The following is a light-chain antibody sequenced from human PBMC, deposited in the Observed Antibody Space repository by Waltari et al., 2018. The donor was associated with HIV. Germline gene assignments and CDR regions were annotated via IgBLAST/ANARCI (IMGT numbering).Light chain of an antibody. V-gene: IGLV1-40*01. Sequence: QSVLTQPPSVSGAPGQRVTISCTGSSSNIGAGYDVHWYQQFPGTAPKVLIYVNTYRPSGVPDRFSGSKSGSSVSLLITGLQAEDDADYYCQSYDISLSGWVFGGGTKLTVL. CDR1: SSNIGAGYD. J-gene: IGLJ3*02. CDR2: VNT. CDR3: QSYDISLSGWV.